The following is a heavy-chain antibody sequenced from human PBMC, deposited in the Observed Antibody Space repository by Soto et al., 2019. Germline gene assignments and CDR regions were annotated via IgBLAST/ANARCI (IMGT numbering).Heavy chain of an antibody. CDR2: ISSSSAYI. J-gene: IGHJ4*02. V-gene: IGHV3-11*06. CDR3: ARDRGWQQRAAN. CDR1: GFTFSDYY. Sequence: QVQLVESGGGLVEPGGSLRLSCEASGFTFSDYYMSWIRQAPGKGLEWVSHISSSSAYIFYADSVKGRFTISRDNAKNSLYLHMNSLRVEDTAVYYCARDRGWQQRAANWGQGTLVTVSS. D-gene: IGHD6-13*01.